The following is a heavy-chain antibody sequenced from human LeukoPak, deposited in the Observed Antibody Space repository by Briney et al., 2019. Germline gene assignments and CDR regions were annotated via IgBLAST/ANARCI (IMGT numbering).Heavy chain of an antibody. CDR3: ARYRGNSNGGFDP. Sequence: SETLSLTCTVSGGSISSYYWGWIRQPPGKGLEWIGNIYNSGGTNYNPSLKRRVTTSVDTSKNQFSLKLTSVTAADTAVYYCARYRGNSNGGFDPWGQGTLVTVSS. V-gene: IGHV4-59*01. J-gene: IGHJ5*02. D-gene: IGHD4-23*01. CDR2: IYNSGGT. CDR1: GGSISSYY.